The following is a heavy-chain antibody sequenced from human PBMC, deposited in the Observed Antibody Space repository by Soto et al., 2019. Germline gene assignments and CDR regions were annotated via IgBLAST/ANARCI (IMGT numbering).Heavy chain of an antibody. D-gene: IGHD5-12*01. Sequence: EVQLVESGGGLVKPGGSLRLSCAASGFTFSSYSMNWVRKAPGKGLEWVSSISSSSSYIYYADSVKGRFTISRDNAKNSLYLQMNSLRAEDTAVYYCARDLGWLQPSHFDYWGQGTLVTVSS. CDR3: ARDLGWLQPSHFDY. CDR1: GFTFSSYS. V-gene: IGHV3-21*01. J-gene: IGHJ4*02. CDR2: ISSSSSYI.